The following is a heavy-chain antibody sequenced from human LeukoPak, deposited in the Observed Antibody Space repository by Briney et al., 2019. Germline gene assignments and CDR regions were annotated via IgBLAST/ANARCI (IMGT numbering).Heavy chain of an antibody. D-gene: IGHD3-3*01. CDR2: IIPIFGTA. CDR1: GGTFSSYA. J-gene: IGHJ3*02. V-gene: IGHV1-69*05. Sequence: SVQVSCKASGGTFSSYAISWVRQAPGQGLEWMGGIIPIFGTANYAQKFQGRVTITRDTSATTAYMELSSLRSEDTAVYCCATFSWLLFAFDIWGQGTMVTVSS. CDR3: ATFSWLLFAFDI.